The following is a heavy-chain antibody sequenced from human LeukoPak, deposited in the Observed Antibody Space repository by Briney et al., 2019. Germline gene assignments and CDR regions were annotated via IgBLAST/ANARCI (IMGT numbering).Heavy chain of an antibody. D-gene: IGHD3-10*01. J-gene: IGHJ5*02. V-gene: IGHV3-7*01. Sequence: GGSLGLSCAASGFHFTTYWMGWVRQAPGKGLEWVANIKQDGSEKYYVDSVKGRFTISRDNAKNSLSLQMNSLRAEDTAVYYCARPLMYYYGSETYFWFDPWGQGTLVTVSS. CDR1: GFHFTTYW. CDR3: ARPLMYYYGSETYFWFDP. CDR2: IKQDGSEK.